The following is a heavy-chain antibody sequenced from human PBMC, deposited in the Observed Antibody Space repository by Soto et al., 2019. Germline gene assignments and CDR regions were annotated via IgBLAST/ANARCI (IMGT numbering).Heavy chain of an antibody. Sequence: GGSLRLSCAASGFTFSSYSMNWVRQAPGKGLEWVSYISSSSSTIYYTDSVKDRFTISRDNAKNSLYLQMNSLRDEDTAVYYCTYGSWYNYWGQGTLVTVSS. CDR3: TYGSWYNY. D-gene: IGHD6-13*01. V-gene: IGHV3-48*02. J-gene: IGHJ4*02. CDR2: ISSSSSTI. CDR1: GFTFSSYS.